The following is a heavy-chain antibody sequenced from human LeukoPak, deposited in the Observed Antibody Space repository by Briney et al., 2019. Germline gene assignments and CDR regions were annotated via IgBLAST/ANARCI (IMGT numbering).Heavy chain of an antibody. CDR2: IIPIFGTA. J-gene: IGHJ4*02. CDR1: GGTFSSYA. D-gene: IGHD5-24*01. Sequence: SVKVSCKASGGTFSSYAISWVRQAPGQGLEWMGGIIPIFGTANYAQKFQGRVTITADESTSTAYMELSSLRSEDTAVYYCARWFRDGYNYFTGYFDYWGQGTLVTVSS. CDR3: ARWFRDGYNYFTGYFDY. V-gene: IGHV1-69*01.